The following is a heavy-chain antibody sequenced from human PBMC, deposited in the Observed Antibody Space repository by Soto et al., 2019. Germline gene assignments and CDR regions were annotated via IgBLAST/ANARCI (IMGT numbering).Heavy chain of an antibody. D-gene: IGHD3-9*01. V-gene: IGHV5-10-1*01. J-gene: IGHJ4*02. CDR3: ASHQVLRYFDWSY. CDR2: IDPSDSYT. CDR1: GYNFTSYW. Sequence: GESLKISCKGSGYNFTSYWITWVRQMPGKGLEWMGRIDPSDSYTNYSPSFHGHVTISADKSISTAYLQWSSLKASDTAMYYCASHQVLRYFDWSYWGQGTLVTVSS.